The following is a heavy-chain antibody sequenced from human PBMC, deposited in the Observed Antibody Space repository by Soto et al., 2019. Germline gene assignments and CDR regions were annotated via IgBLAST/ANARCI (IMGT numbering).Heavy chain of an antibody. CDR3: VSSSWYSLDY. CDR2: IYHSGST. J-gene: IGHJ4*02. D-gene: IGHD6-13*01. V-gene: IGHV4-4*02. CDR1: GGSITSDDNW. Sequence: QVQLQESGPGLVKPSGTLSLTCAVSGGSITSDDNWWSWVRQPPGKGLEWIGEIYHSGSTNYNPSLISRATVSVHKSKNQVYLKLTSVTAADTAVYYCVSSSWYSLDYWGQGTRVTVSS.